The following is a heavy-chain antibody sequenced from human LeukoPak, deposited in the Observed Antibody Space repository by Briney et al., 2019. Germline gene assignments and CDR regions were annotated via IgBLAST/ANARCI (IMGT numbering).Heavy chain of an antibody. V-gene: IGHV1-8*01. CDR2: INPNSGNA. Sequence: ASVKVSCKASGYTFSDYDINWVRQATGQGLEWMGWINPNSGNAGYAQKFQGRVTMTRNASISTAYMELSSLRSEDTAVYYCARALAWGGSSYSYYYMDVWDKGTTVTVSS. J-gene: IGHJ6*03. D-gene: IGHD1-26*01. CDR1: GYTFSDYD. CDR3: ARALAWGGSSYSYYYMDV.